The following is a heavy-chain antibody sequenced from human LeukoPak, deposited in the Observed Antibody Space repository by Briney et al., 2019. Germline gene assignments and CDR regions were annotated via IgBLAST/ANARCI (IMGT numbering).Heavy chain of an antibody. J-gene: IGHJ4*02. CDR2: ISGSGGST. D-gene: IGHD1-26*01. V-gene: IGHV3-23*01. CDR3: ARDGGEWELLDYFDY. CDR1: GFTFSSYG. Sequence: PGGSLRLSCAASGFTFSSYGMSWVRQAPGKGLEWVSAISGSGGSTYYADSVKGRFTISRDNAKNSLYLQMNSLRAEDTAVYYCARDGGEWELLDYFDYWGQGTLVTVSS.